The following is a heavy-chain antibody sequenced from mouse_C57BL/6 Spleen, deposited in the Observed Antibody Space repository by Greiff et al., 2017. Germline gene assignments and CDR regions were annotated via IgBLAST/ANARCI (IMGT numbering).Heavy chain of an antibody. CDR1: GFTFSSYT. Sequence: EVQRVESGGGLVKPGGSLKLSCAASGFTFSSYTMSWVRQTPEKRLEWVATISGGGGNTYYPDSVKGRFTFSRDNAKNTLYLQMRSLRSEDSALYYCASLLAGVFAYWGQGTLVTVSA. CDR3: ASLLAGVFAY. V-gene: IGHV5-9*01. J-gene: IGHJ3*01. D-gene: IGHD2-10*01. CDR2: ISGGGGNT.